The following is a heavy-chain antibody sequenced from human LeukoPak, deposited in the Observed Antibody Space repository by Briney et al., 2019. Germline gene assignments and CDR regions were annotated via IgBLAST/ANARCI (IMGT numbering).Heavy chain of an antibody. Sequence: GGSLRLSCAASGFTFSTFWMGWVRQVPGKGLEWVANINQGGSAQYYVDSVKGRFTISRDNAKNSLYLQMNSLRAEDTAVYFCARDSLGSGSYYDYWGQGTLVTVSS. CDR3: ARDSLGSGSYYDY. CDR1: GFTFSTFW. D-gene: IGHD3-10*01. J-gene: IGHJ4*02. V-gene: IGHV3-7*01. CDR2: INQGGSAQ.